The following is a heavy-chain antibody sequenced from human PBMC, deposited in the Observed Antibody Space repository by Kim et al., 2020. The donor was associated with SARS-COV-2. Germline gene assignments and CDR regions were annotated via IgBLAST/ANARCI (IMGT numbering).Heavy chain of an antibody. CDR3: ARMILDESRSCYRPGDL. J-gene: IGHJ5*02. D-gene: IGHD3-10*01. CDR2: INSIKKDGSQQ. CDR1: GFTFSSHC. V-gene: IGHV3-7*01. Sequence: GGSLRLSCVASGFTFSSHCMTWVRQSPGKGPELVASINSIKKDGSQQFYVDSVKGRFTISRDNAKNSMYLQMSSLRADDTAIYYCARMILDESRSCYRPGDLWGQGTLVTVSS.